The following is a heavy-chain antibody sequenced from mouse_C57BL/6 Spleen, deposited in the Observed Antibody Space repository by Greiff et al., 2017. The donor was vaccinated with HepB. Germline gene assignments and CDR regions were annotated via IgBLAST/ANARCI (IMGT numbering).Heavy chain of an antibody. CDR1: GYTFTDYY. D-gene: IGHD2-12*01. CDR3: ARRGIYDGFAY. CDR2: IYPGSGNT. Sequence: QVQLQQSGAELVRPGASVKLSCKASGYTFTDYYINWVKQRPGQGLEWIARIYPGSGNTYYNEKFKGKATLTAEKSSSTAYMHLSSLTSEDSAVYFCARRGIYDGFAYWGQGTLVTVSA. J-gene: IGHJ3*01. V-gene: IGHV1-76*01.